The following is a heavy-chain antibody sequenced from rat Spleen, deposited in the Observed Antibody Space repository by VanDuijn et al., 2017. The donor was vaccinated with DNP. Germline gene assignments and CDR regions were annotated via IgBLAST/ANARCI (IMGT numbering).Heavy chain of an antibody. J-gene: IGHJ2*01. CDR2: MSPTTRSS. V-gene: IGHV5-27*01. Sequence: EVQLVESGGDLVQPGRSMTVSCAVSGFTFSNSDMAWVRQAPSKGLEWVACMSPTTRSSYYRDSVRGRFTVSRDDSTSTLYLQMDSLRSEDTATYYCTTARYDGTYYYGYFDYWGQGVMVTVSS. CDR3: TTARYDGTYYYGYFDY. CDR1: GFTFSNSD. D-gene: IGHD1-12*02.